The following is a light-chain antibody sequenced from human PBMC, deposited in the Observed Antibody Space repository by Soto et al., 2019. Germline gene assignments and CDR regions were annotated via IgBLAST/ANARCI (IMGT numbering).Light chain of an antibody. V-gene: IGLV1-51*02. Sequence: QSVLTQPPSVSAAPGQKVTISCSGSSSNIGNNYVSWDQHLPGTAPKLLICENNKRPSGIPDRFSGSKSGTSATLGITGLQTGDEADYYCATWDSSLSAYVFGTGTKVTVL. CDR1: SSNIGNNY. J-gene: IGLJ1*01. CDR2: ENN. CDR3: ATWDSSLSAYV.